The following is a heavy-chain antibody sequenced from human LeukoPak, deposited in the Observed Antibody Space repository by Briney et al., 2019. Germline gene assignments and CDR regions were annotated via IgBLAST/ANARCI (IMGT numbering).Heavy chain of an antibody. CDR1: GFTFSTYW. J-gene: IGHJ4*02. V-gene: IGHV3-74*01. D-gene: IGHD2-15*01. Sequence: GGSLRLSCAASGFTFSTYWMHWVRQAPGKGLVWVSLINSDESSTTYADSVKGRFTISRDNSKNTLYLQMNSLRAEDTAVYYCAKSRRAYCSGSSCFGLWDCWGQGTLVTVSS. CDR3: AKSRRAYCSGSSCFGLWDC. CDR2: INSDESST.